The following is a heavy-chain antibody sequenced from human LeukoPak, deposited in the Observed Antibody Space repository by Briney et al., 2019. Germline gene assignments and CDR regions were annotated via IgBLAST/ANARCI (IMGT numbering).Heavy chain of an antibody. CDR1: RYSFTSYW. Sequence: GESLRISCKGSRYSFTSYWISWVRQMPGKGLEWMGRIDPSDSYTNYSPSSQGHVTISADKSISTAYLQWSSLKASDTAMYYCARLFGHCTDGVCYWAFDYWGQGTLVTVSS. D-gene: IGHD2-8*01. CDR2: IDPSDSYT. V-gene: IGHV5-10-1*01. CDR3: ARLFGHCTDGVCYWAFDY. J-gene: IGHJ4*02.